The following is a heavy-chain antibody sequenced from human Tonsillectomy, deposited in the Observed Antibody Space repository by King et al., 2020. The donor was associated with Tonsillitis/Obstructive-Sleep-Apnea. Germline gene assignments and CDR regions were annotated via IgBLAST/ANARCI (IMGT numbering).Heavy chain of an antibody. Sequence: LPLQESGPGLVKPSETLSLTCTVSGDSIRSGSYYWDWIRQPPGKGLEWIGSIYYSGTTYYNPSLKSRVSISVDTSKNQFSLKLSSVTAADPAVYYCARHSFPGYNNGGFDPWGQGTLVTXSS. J-gene: IGHJ5*02. CDR2: IYYSGTT. D-gene: IGHD5-12*01. CDR1: GDSIRSGSYY. V-gene: IGHV4-39*01. CDR3: ARHSFPGYNNGGFDP.